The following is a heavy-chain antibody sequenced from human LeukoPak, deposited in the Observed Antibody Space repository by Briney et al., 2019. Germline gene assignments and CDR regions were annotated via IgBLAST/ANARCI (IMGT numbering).Heavy chain of an antibody. Sequence: SVKVSCKASGGTFSSYAISWVRQAPGQGLEWMGRIIPILGIANYAQKFQGRVTITADKSTSTAYMELSSLRSEDTAVYYCSRDRYGDYYFDYWGQGTLVTVSS. D-gene: IGHD4-17*01. CDR2: IIPILGIA. V-gene: IGHV1-69*04. J-gene: IGHJ4*02. CDR1: GGTFSSYA. CDR3: SRDRYGDYYFDY.